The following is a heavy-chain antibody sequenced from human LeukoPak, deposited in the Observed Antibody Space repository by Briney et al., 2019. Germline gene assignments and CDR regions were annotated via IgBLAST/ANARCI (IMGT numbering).Heavy chain of an antibody. D-gene: IGHD6-19*01. CDR2: IIPIFGTA. CDR3: HRSMARIAVAGSLDY. CDR1: GGTFSSYA. Sequence: SVKVSCKASGGTFSSYAISWVRQAPGQGLEWMGRIIPIFGTANYAQKFQGRVTITTDESTSTAYMELSSLRSEDTAVSYCHRSMARIAVAGSLDYWGQGTRVTVSS. J-gene: IGHJ4*02. V-gene: IGHV1-69*05.